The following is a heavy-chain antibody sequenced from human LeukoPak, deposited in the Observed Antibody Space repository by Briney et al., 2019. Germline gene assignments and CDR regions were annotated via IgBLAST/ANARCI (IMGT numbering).Heavy chain of an antibody. CDR3: AREVYCSSTSCPRGGYNWFDP. J-gene: IGHJ5*02. CDR1: GGSITSGSYY. D-gene: IGHD2-2*01. CDR2: IHTSGST. V-gene: IGHV4-61*02. Sequence: SQTLSLTCTVSGGSITSGSYYWSWIRQPAGKGLEWIGRIHTSGSTNYNPSLKSRVTIPVDTSKNQFSLKLSSVTAADTAVYYCAREVYCSSTSCPRGGYNWFDPWGQGTLVTVSS.